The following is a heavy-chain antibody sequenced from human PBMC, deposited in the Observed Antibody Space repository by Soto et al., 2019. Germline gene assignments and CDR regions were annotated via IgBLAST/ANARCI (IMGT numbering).Heavy chain of an antibody. J-gene: IGHJ6*02. CDR3: ALDSSSSHGGLYYYAMDV. D-gene: IGHD6-6*01. Sequence: QVQLQESGPGLVKPSGTLSLTCAVSGGSISSSNWWSWVRQPPGKGLEWIGEIYHSGSTNYNPSLKSRVTISGDKSKNQFSLKLSFVSAADTALYYCALDSSSSHGGLYYYAMDVWGQGTTVTVSS. V-gene: IGHV4-4*02. CDR1: GGSISSSNW. CDR2: IYHSGST.